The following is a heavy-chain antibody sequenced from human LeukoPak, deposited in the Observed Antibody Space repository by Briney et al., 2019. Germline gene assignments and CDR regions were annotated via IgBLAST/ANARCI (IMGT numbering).Heavy chain of an antibody. D-gene: IGHD4-17*01. CDR3: ARTSVNSLWDDAFDI. CDR2: INQDGTEK. CDR1: AFIFSKYW. V-gene: IGHV3-7*05. Sequence: GGSLRLSCAASAFIFSKYWMSWVRQAPEKGLEWVASINQDGTEKYSVDSVKGRFTISRDNAKNSLYLQINNVKAEDTAVYYCARTSVNSLWDDAFDIWGQGTMVTVSS. J-gene: IGHJ3*02.